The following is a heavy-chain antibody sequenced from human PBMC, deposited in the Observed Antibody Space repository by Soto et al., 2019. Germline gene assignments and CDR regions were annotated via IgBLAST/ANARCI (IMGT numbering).Heavy chain of an antibody. CDR1: GFTFSRYG. V-gene: IGHV3-30*18. J-gene: IGHJ6*03. CDR3: AKGVSRYYSSYDMDV. Sequence: QVQLVESGGGVVQPGRSLRLSCAASGFTFSRYGMHWVRQAPGKGLEWVAVISYDGSNKYYADSVKGRFTISRDNSKNTRDLQMNSLRGEDTAVYYCAKGVSRYYSSYDMDVWGKGTTVTVSS. CDR2: ISYDGSNK.